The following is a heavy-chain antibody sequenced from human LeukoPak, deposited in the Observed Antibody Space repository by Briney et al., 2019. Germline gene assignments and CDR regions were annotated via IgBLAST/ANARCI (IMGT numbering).Heavy chain of an antibody. CDR1: GDSLSNYY. CDR3: ARYVARYYFDY. CDR2: IYYSGST. D-gene: IGHD3-16*01. Sequence: SETLSLTCTVSGDSLSNYYWSWIRQPPGKGLEWIGYIYYSGSTNYNPSLKSRITISVDTSKNQFSLKLSSVAAADTVVYYCARYVARYYFDYWGQGTLVTVSS. V-gene: IGHV4-59*01. J-gene: IGHJ4*02.